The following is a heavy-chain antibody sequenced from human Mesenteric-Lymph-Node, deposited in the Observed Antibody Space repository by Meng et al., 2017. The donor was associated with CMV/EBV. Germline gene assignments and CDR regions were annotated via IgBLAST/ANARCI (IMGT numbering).Heavy chain of an antibody. CDR3: ATAGGTNYLAYYFDY. CDR2: ISGSGDST. Sequence: GGSLRLSCAASGFTFSSHSINWVRQAPGKGLEWVSAISGSGDSTYYADSVKGRFTISRDNSRNTLYLQTNSLRAEDTALYYCATAGGTNYLAYYFDYWGQGTLVTVSS. D-gene: IGHD4/OR15-4a*01. V-gene: IGHV3-23*01. J-gene: IGHJ4*02. CDR1: GFTFSSHS.